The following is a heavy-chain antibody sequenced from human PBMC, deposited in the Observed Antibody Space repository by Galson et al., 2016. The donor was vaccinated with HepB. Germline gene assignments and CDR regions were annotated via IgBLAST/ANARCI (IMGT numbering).Heavy chain of an antibody. Sequence: SLRLSCAASGFTFSHFPMNWVRQAPGKGLEWVSEITSGGTPYYADSVRGRSTISRDNSKNTLSLQMNSLRVEDTAVYFCATFGTYYFDESGYSSYDYWGQGILVTVSS. CDR1: GFTFSHFP. CDR2: ITSGGTP. V-gene: IGHV3-23*01. D-gene: IGHD3-22*01. CDR3: ATFGTYYFDESGYSSYDY. J-gene: IGHJ4*02.